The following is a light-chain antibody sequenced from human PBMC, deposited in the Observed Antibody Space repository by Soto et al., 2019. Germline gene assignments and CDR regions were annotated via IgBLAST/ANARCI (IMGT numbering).Light chain of an antibody. CDR3: QQYGSPPAT. CDR1: QSVSSSY. CDR2: GAS. J-gene: IGKJ5*01. Sequence: EIVLTQSPGTLSLSPGERATLSCSASQSVSSSYLAWYQQKPGQAPRLLIYGASSRATGIPDRFSGSGSGTDFTLTISRLEPEDFAVYYCQQYGSPPATFGQGTRLEIK. V-gene: IGKV3-20*01.